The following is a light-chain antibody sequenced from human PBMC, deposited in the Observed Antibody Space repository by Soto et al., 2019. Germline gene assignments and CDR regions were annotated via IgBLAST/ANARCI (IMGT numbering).Light chain of an antibody. V-gene: IGLV1-36*01. CDR1: SSNIGNNA. J-gene: IGLJ1*01. CDR3: AAWDDSLNGFV. Sequence: QSVLTQPPSVSEAPRQRVTISCSGSSSNIGNNAVNWYQQLPGKAPKLLIYRDNQRPSGVPDRFSGSKSGTSASLAISGLQSEDEAGYYCAAWDDSLNGFVFGTGTKLTVL. CDR2: RDN.